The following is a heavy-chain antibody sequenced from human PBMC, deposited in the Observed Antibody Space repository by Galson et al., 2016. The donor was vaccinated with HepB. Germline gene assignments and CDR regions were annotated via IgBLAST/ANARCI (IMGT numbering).Heavy chain of an antibody. CDR1: GFTFSSYG. Sequence: SLRLSCAASGFTFSSYGMHWVRQAPGKGLEWVAVTWYDGSNKYYADSVKGRFTISRDNSKNTLYLQMNSLRAEDTAVYYCARRAGSSWYSDYWGQGTLVTVSS. V-gene: IGHV3-33*01. J-gene: IGHJ4*02. CDR2: TWYDGSNK. D-gene: IGHD6-13*01. CDR3: ARRAGSSWYSDY.